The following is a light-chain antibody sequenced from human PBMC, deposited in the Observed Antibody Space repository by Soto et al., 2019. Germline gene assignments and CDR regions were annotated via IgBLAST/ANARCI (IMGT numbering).Light chain of an antibody. V-gene: IGKV3-20*01. Sequence: EIALTQSPGTLSVSPGERATLSCRASQSVSSNLAWYQQKPGQAPRLLIYGASSRATGIPDRFSGSGCGTDFTLTISRLEPEDFEVYYCQHYDISLFAFGPGTKVDIK. J-gene: IGKJ3*01. CDR1: QSVSSN. CDR3: QHYDISLFA. CDR2: GAS.